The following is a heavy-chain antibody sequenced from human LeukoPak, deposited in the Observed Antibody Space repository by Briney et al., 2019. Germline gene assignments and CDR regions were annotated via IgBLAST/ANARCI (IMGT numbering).Heavy chain of an antibody. V-gene: IGHV1-8*03. CDR3: ARVCVCDYCGSRDNWFDP. CDR2: MNPNSGNT. J-gene: IGHJ5*02. D-gene: IGHD5/OR15-5a*01. CDR1: GYTFTSYD. Sequence: ASVEVSCXASGYTFTSYDINWVRQATGQGLEWMGWMNPNSGNTGYAQKFQGRVTITRNTSISTAYMELSSLRSEDTAVYYCARVCVCDYCGSRDNWFDPWGQGTLVTVSS.